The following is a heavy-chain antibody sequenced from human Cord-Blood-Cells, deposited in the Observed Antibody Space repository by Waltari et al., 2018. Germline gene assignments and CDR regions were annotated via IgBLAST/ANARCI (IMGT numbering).Heavy chain of an antibody. V-gene: IGHV4-61*09. J-gene: IGHJ4*02. CDR2: IYTSGST. D-gene: IGHD3-10*01. CDR1: GGSISSGSYH. Sequence: QVQLQESGPGLVKPSQTLSLTCTVSGGSISSGSYHWSWIRQPAGKGLEWIGYIYTSGSTNYNPSLKSRVTISVDTSKNQFSLKLSSVTAADTAVYYCARGGGSGSYYDYWGQGTLVTVSS. CDR3: ARGGGSGSYYDY.